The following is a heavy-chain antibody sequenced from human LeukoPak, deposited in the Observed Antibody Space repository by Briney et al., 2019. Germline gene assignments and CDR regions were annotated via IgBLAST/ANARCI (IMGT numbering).Heavy chain of an antibody. CDR2: INWNGGST. J-gene: IGHJ4*02. V-gene: IGHV3-20*04. D-gene: IGHD1-26*01. CDR3: ARVSVGATMLAYFDY. Sequence: GGSLRLSCAASGFTFDDYGMSWVRQAPGKGLEWVSGINWNGGSTGYADSVKGRFTISRDNAKNSLYLQMNSLRAEDTAVYYCARVSVGATMLAYFDYWGQGTLVTVSS. CDR1: GFTFDDYG.